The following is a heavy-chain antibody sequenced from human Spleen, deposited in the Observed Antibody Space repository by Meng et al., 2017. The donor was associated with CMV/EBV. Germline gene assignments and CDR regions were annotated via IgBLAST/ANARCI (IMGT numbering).Heavy chain of an antibody. J-gene: IGHJ6*02. CDR3: ARGRGYCSGGNCYSAYHGMDV. CDR1: GGSFSGYY. V-gene: IGHV4-34*01. D-gene: IGHD2-15*01. Sequence: SETLSLTCAVYGGSFSGYYWSWIRQPPGKGLEWIGEINHSGSTNYNPSLKSRVTISVDTSKNQFSLNLSSVTAADTAMYYCARGRGYCSGGNCYSAYHGMDVWGQGTTVTVSS. CDR2: INHSGST.